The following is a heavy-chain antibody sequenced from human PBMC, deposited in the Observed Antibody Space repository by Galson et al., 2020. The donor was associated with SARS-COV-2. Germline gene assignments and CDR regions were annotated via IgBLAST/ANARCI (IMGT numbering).Heavy chain of an antibody. V-gene: IGHV3-7*01. CDR3: ARDGGDYGDYGDGMDV. CDR1: GFPFSSYW. D-gene: IGHD4-17*01. Sequence: QLGESLKISCAASGFPFSSYWMSWVRQAPGKGLEWVANIKQDGSEKYYVDSVKGRFTISRDNAKNSLYLQMNSLRAEDTAVYYCARDGGDYGDYGDGMDVWGQGTTVTGSS. J-gene: IGHJ6*02. CDR2: IKQDGSEK.